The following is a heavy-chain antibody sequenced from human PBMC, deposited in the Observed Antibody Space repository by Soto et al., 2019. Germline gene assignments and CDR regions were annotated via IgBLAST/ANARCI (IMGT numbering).Heavy chain of an antibody. CDR1: GGSISSSSYY. D-gene: IGHD4-17*01. V-gene: IGHV4-39*01. J-gene: IGHJ1*01. CDR3: ACTHDYGDYGLHFQH. CDR2: IYYSGST. Sequence: SETLSLTCTVSGGSISSSSYYWGWIRQPPGKGLEWIGSIYYSGSTYYNPSLKSRVTISVDTSKNQFSLKLSSVTAADTAVYYCACTHDYGDYGLHFQHWGQGTLVTVSS.